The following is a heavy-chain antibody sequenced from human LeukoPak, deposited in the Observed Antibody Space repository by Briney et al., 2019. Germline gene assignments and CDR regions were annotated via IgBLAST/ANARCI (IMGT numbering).Heavy chain of an antibody. J-gene: IGHJ4*02. CDR1: GGSISSSSYY. CDR2: IYYSGST. CDR3: ARLSVPTMIIVEGGDY. V-gene: IGHV4-39*01. Sequence: SETLSLTCTVSGGSISSSSYYSGWIRRPPGKGLEWIGSIYYSGSTYYNPSLKSRVTISVDTSKNQFPLKLSSVTAADTAVYYCARLSVPTMIIVEGGDYWGQGTLVTVSS. D-gene: IGHD3-22*01.